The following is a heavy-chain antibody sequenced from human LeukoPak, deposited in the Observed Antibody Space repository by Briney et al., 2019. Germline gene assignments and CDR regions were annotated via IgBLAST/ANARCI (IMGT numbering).Heavy chain of an antibody. CDR1: GFTFNIYA. Sequence: LPGRSLRLSCAPPGFTFNIYAMHWVRQAPGKGLEWVAVISYDGSKTYYADSVKGRFTISRDNSKNTLYLQMNSLRAEDTALYYCARTMYITGSSDFDYWGQGTLVTVSS. CDR3: ARTMYITGSSDFDY. CDR2: ISYDGSKT. D-gene: IGHD1-26*01. V-gene: IGHV3-30-3*01. J-gene: IGHJ4*02.